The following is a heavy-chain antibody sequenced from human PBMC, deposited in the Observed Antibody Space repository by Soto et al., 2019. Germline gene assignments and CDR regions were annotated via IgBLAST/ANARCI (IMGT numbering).Heavy chain of an antibody. Sequence: GGSLRLSCAASGFTFSSYGMRWVRQAPGKGLEWVAVISNDGSNKYYADSVKGRFTISRDNSKNTMYLQMNSLRLEDTAVYHCAKDRRYSGYGGAYSFAYWGHGTLVTVS. V-gene: IGHV3-30*18. CDR1: GFTFSSYG. J-gene: IGHJ4*01. D-gene: IGHD5-12*01. CDR3: AKDRRYSGYGGAYSFAY. CDR2: ISNDGSNK.